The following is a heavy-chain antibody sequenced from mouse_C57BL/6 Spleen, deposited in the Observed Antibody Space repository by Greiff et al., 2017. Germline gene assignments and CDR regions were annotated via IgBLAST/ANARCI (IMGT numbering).Heavy chain of an antibody. D-gene: IGHD2-4*01. Sequence: QVQLKESGPGILQSSQTLSLTCSFSGFSLSTSGMGVSWIRQPSGKGLEWLAHIYWDDDKRYNPSLKSRLTISKDTSRNQVFLKITSVDTADTATYYCARNWYYDYPYYAMDYWGQGTSVTVSS. CDR2: IYWDDDK. CDR3: ARNWYYDYPYYAMDY. V-gene: IGHV8-12*01. J-gene: IGHJ4*01. CDR1: GFSLSTSGMG.